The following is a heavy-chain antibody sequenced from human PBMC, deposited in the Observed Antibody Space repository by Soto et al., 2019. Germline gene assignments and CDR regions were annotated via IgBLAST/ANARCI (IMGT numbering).Heavy chain of an antibody. V-gene: IGHV3-53*01. CDR2: IYSGGST. J-gene: IGHJ6*02. CDR1: GFTVCSKY. CDR3: ARDPPATRHGMDV. Sequence: VGSPRLSCAASGFTVCSKYMSWVRQAPGKGLEWVSVIYSGGSTYYADSVRGRFTISRDNSKNTLYLQMKSLRAEDTAVYYCARDPPATRHGMDVWGQGTTVTVSS.